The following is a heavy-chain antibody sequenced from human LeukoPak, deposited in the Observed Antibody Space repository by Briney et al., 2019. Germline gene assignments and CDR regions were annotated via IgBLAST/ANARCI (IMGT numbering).Heavy chain of an antibody. CDR3: ARSEGDSTATPLDY. V-gene: IGHV3-48*01. CDR2: ISSSSSTI. D-gene: IGHD6-13*01. J-gene: IGHJ4*02. CDR1: GFTFSSYS. Sequence: GGSLRLSCAASGFTFSSYSMNWVRQAPGKGLEWVSYISSSSSTIYYADSVKGRFTISRDNAMDSLYLQMNSLRAEGTAVYYCARSEGDSTATPLDYWGQGTLVTVSS.